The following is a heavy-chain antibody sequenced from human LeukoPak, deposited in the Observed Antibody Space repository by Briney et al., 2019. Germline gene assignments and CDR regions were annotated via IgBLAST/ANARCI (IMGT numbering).Heavy chain of an antibody. D-gene: IGHD6-13*01. CDR1: GGSISSYY. J-gene: IGHJ4*02. V-gene: IGHV4-59*08. Sequence: PSETLSLTCTVSGGSISSYYWSWIRQPPGKGLEWIGYIYHSGSTNYNPSLKSRVTISVDTSKNQFSLKLSSVTAADTAVYYCARRGTSGSWYFFDYWGQGTLVTVSS. CDR2: IYHSGST. CDR3: ARRGTSGSWYFFDY.